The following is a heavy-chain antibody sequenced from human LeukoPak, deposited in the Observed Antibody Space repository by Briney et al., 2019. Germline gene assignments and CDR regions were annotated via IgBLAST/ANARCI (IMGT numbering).Heavy chain of an antibody. CDR2: INHNGST. J-gene: IGHJ4*02. V-gene: IGHV4-34*01. CDR3: ARRAHYDYVWGSYRYGEYYFDY. CDR1: GGSFSGYY. D-gene: IGHD3-16*02. Sequence: PSETLSLTCAVYGGSFSGYYWSRIRQPPGKGLEWMGEINHNGSTNYNPSLKSRVTISVDTPKNQFSLKLSSVTAADTAVYYCARRAHYDYVWGSYRYGEYYFDYWGQGTLVTVSS.